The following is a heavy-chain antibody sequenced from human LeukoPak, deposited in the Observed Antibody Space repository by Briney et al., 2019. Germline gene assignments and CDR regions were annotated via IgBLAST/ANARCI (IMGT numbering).Heavy chain of an antibody. D-gene: IGHD3-22*01. CDR3: ARAADSSAYTAFDI. V-gene: IGHV4-4*07. CDR1: GGSISRYF. CDR2: VYTSGST. J-gene: IGHJ3*02. Sequence: SETLSLTCTVSGGSISRYFWSWIRQPAGKGLEWIGRVYTSGSTNYNPSLKSRVTMSIDTSKNQFSLKLSSVTAADTAVYYCARAADSSAYTAFDIWGQGTLVTVSS.